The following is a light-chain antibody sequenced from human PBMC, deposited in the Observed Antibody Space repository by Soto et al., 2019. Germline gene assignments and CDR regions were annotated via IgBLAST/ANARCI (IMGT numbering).Light chain of an antibody. J-gene: IGLJ1*01. CDR2: SNN. CDR3: AAWDDSLNAFYV. V-gene: IGLV1-44*01. Sequence: QSVRTQPPSASGTPGQRVTISCSGSSPNIGSNTVNWYQQLPGTAPKLLIYSNNQRPSGVPDRFSGSKSGTSASLAISGLQSEDEADYYCAAWDDSLNAFYVFGTGTKVTVL. CDR1: SPNIGSNT.